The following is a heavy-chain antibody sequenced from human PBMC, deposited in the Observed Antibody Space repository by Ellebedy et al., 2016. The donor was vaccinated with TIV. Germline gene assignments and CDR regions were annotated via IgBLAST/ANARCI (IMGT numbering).Heavy chain of an antibody. V-gene: IGHV3-74*01. J-gene: IGHJ4*02. D-gene: IGHD6-13*01. CDR2: INGDGNII. CDR1: GFTFSTYW. CDR3: ARDPVMAASGAGLDY. Sequence: PGGSLRLSCAASGFTFSTYWMHWVRQAPGKGLVWVSRINGDGNIITYADSVKGRFTISRDNAKNTLSLQMDSLRAEDTAVYYWARDPVMAASGAGLDYWGQGSLVTVSS.